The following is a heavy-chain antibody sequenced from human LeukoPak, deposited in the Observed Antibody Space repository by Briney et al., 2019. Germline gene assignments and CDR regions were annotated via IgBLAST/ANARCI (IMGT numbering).Heavy chain of an antibody. V-gene: IGHV3-21*01. D-gene: IGHD5-12*01. CDR2: ISSSSSYI. J-gene: IGHJ4*02. Sequence: GGSLRLPCAASGFTFSSYSMNWVRRAPGKGLEWVSSISSSSSYIYYADSVKGRFTISRDNAKNSLYLQMNSLRAEDTAVYYCAIQGYSGSDDYWGQGTLVTVSS. CDR3: AIQGYSGSDDY. CDR1: GFTFSSYS.